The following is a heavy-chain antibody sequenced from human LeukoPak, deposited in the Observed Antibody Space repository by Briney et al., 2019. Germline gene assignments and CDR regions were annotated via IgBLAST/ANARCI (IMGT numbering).Heavy chain of an antibody. CDR3: ARVDYGNNFDY. V-gene: IGHV3-48*01. D-gene: IGHD4/OR15-4a*01. CDR2: ISSSSSTR. CDR1: GFTFSSYS. J-gene: IGHJ4*02. Sequence: QPGGSLRLSCAASGFTFSSYSMNWVRQAPGKGLEWVSYISSSSSTRYYADSVKGRFTISRDNAKNSLYLQMNSLRAEDTAVYYCARVDYGNNFDYWGQGTLVTVSS.